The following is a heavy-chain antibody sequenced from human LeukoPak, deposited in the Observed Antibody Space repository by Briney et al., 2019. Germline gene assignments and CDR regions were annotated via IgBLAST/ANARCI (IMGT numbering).Heavy chain of an antibody. V-gene: IGHV1-69*05. Sequence: ASVKVSCKASGGTFSSYAISWVRQAPGQGLEWMGGIIPIFGTANYAQKFQGRVTITTDESTSTAYMELSSLRSEDTAVYYCAFTGSTSGKDALDYWGQGTLVTVSS. J-gene: IGHJ4*02. D-gene: IGHD2-2*01. CDR2: IIPIFGTA. CDR3: AFTGSTSGKDALDY. CDR1: GGTFSSYA.